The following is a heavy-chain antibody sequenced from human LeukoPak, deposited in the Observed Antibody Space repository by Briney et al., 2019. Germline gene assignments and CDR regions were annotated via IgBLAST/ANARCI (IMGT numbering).Heavy chain of an antibody. D-gene: IGHD3-16*01. J-gene: IGHJ4*02. Sequence: QSGGSLRLSCVASGFTFGHHFMSWVRQAPGGGLEGVANINPDGSIKFHADSVKGRFTISRDNARTSVYLQMNRLRGEDTAVYYCARAVDVADSWGQGTLVAVSS. V-gene: IGHV3-7*01. CDR2: INPDGSIK. CDR3: ARAVDVADS. CDR1: GFTFGHHF.